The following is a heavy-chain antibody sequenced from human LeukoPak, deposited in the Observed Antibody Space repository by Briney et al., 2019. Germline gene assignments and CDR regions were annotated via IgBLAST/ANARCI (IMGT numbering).Heavy chain of an antibody. CDR3: TSGAAGNEGREELFDY. Sequence: GASVKVSCKASGYTFTSYDINWVRQAPGQGLEGMGWMNSNSGNTDYPQKFQGRVTMTSNTSIHTAHMAVTSLRSEDTAVYYCTSGAAGNEGREELFDYWGQGTLVTGSS. CDR2: MNSNSGNT. V-gene: IGHV1-8*01. J-gene: IGHJ4*02. CDR1: GYTFTSYD. D-gene: IGHD1-1*01.